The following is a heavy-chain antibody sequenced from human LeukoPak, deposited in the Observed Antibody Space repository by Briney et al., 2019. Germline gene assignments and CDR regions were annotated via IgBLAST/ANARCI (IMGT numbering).Heavy chain of an antibody. CDR3: ARAGIVNALDY. V-gene: IGHV3-33*01. Sequence: GGSLRRSCAASGYTFSIYGMNWVRQAPGKGLEWVAIIWYDGSNTYFAESVMGRFSISKDNFKNIVYLQMNSLKIEDTGVYYCARAGIVNALDYWGQGAQVTVSP. D-gene: IGHD2/OR15-2a*01. J-gene: IGHJ4*02. CDR1: GYTFSIYG. CDR2: IWYDGSNT.